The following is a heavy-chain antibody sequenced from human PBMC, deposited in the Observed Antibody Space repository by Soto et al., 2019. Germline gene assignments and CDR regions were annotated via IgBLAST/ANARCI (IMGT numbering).Heavy chain of an antibody. Sequence: SQTLSLTCVISGDSVSGNSAAWNWIRQSPSRGLEWLGRTYYRSRWYNDYAVSVKSRITVTPDTSKNQFSLHLNSVTPEDTAVYYCAREFPYYMSSDSYLDYWGQGALVTVSS. D-gene: IGHD3-10*01. CDR1: GDSVSGNSAA. CDR2: TYYRSRWYN. J-gene: IGHJ4*02. CDR3: AREFPYYMSSDSYLDY. V-gene: IGHV6-1*01.